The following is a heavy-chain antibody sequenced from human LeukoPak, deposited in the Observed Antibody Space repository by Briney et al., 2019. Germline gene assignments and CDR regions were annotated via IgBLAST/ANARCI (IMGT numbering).Heavy chain of an antibody. Sequence: SGGSLRLSCAASGFTFSSYSMNWVRQAPGKGLEWVSYISSSSSTIYYADSVKGRFTISRDNAKNSLYLQMNSLRAEDTAVYYCARGGQWLVPYYFDYWGQGTLVTVSP. CDR1: GFTFSSYS. CDR2: ISSSSSTI. D-gene: IGHD6-19*01. J-gene: IGHJ4*02. CDR3: ARGGQWLVPYYFDY. V-gene: IGHV3-48*04.